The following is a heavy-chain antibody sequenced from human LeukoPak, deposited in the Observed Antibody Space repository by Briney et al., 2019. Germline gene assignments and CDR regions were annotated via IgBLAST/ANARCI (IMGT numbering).Heavy chain of an antibody. CDR1: GGSISSYY. Sequence: PSETLSLTCTVSGGSISSYYWSWIRQPPGKGLESMGYIYYSGSTNYNPSLKSRVTVSVDTSKNQFSLKLSSVTAADTAVYYCARGGVGATTSDYWGQGTLVTVSS. D-gene: IGHD1-26*01. CDR2: IYYSGST. CDR3: ARGGVGATTSDY. V-gene: IGHV4-59*01. J-gene: IGHJ4*02.